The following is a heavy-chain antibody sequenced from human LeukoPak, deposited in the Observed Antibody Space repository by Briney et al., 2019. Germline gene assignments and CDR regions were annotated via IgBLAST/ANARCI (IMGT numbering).Heavy chain of an antibody. D-gene: IGHD3-3*01. CDR2: IYTSGST. Sequence: PSETLSLTCTVSGGSISSYYWSWIRQPAGKGLEWIGRIYTSGSTNYNPSLKSRVTISVDTSKNQFSLKLSSVTAADTAVYYCARAMYYDFWSGYYINSWFDPWGQGTLVTVSS. V-gene: IGHV4-4*07. J-gene: IGHJ5*02. CDR3: ARAMYYDFWSGYYINSWFDP. CDR1: GGSISSYY.